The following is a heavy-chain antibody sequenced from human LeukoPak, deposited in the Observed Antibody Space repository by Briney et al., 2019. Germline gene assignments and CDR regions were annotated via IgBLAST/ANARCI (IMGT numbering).Heavy chain of an antibody. CDR1: GFTFRIYA. Sequence: GRSLRLSCAASGFTFRIYAMHWVRQAPGKGLEWGAVISYDGSNKFYADSVKGRFTISRDNSKNTLYLQMNSLRAEDSAVYYCAREGPGIAAAGDHPSMDVWGQGTTVTVSS. CDR3: AREGPGIAAAGDHPSMDV. V-gene: IGHV3-30-3*01. J-gene: IGHJ6*02. CDR2: ISYDGSNK. D-gene: IGHD6-13*01.